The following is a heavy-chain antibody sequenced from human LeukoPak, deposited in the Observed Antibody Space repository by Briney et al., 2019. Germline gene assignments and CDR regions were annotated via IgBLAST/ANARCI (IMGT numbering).Heavy chain of an antibody. J-gene: IGHJ4*02. Sequence: GGSLRLSCAASGFTLSSYWMHWVRQAPGKGLVWVSRINSDGSDTTYADSVKGRFTISRDNAKNTLYLQMNSLRAEDTAVYYCAKNGPGLDYFDYWGQGTLVTVSS. CDR3: AKNGPGLDYFDY. CDR2: INSDGSDT. D-gene: IGHD3-10*01. CDR1: GFTLSSYW. V-gene: IGHV3-74*01.